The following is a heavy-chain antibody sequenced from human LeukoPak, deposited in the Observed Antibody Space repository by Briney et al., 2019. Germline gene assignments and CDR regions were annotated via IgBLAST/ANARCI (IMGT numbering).Heavy chain of an antibody. J-gene: IGHJ2*01. D-gene: IGHD6-6*01. Sequence: PSETLSLTCAVSGYSISSGYYWGWIRQPPGKGLEWIGSIYHSGSTYYNPSLKSRVTISVDTSKNQFSLKLSSVTAADTAVYYCARLPFEYSGSLTPAEDWYFDLWGRGTLVTVSS. CDR3: ARLPFEYSGSLTPAEDWYFDL. CDR1: GYSISSGYY. V-gene: IGHV4-38-2*01. CDR2: IYHSGST.